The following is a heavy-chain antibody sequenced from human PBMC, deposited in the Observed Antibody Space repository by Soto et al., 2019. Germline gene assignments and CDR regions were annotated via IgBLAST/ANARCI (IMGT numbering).Heavy chain of an antibody. CDR1: GFSFSTYG. J-gene: IGHJ4*02. D-gene: IGHD1-26*01. CDR2: ISNDGSNK. Sequence: QVHLVESGGGVVQPGRSLRLSCAASGFSFSTYGMHWVRQAPGKGLEWVAFISNDGSNKYYADSVKGRFTISRDNSKNTLYLQMNSLRAEDTAVYYCAKGVGNYWAFDYWGQGTLGTVSS. CDR3: AKGVGNYWAFDY. V-gene: IGHV3-30*18.